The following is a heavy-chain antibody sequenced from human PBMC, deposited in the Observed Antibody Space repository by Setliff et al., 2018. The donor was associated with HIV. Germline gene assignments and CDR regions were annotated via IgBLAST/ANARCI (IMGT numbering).Heavy chain of an antibody. V-gene: IGHV3-74*01. J-gene: IGHJ4*02. CDR3: VRDGVGTTPFDY. Sequence: PGGSLRLSCAGSEFTLSSNWMHWVRQAPGEGLVWVSRINEDGKTTNYADSVKGRFTISRDNAKNTVYLQMNNLRDEDTAVYFCVRDGVGTTPFDYWGQGSLVTVSS. CDR1: EFTLSSNW. CDR2: INEDGKTT. D-gene: IGHD1-26*01.